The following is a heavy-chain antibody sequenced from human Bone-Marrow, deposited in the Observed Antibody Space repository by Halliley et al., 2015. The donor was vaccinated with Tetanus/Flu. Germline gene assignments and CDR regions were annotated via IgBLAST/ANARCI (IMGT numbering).Heavy chain of an antibody. D-gene: IGHD3-22*01. CDR3: ARDYYNPSGFYGYWYFDL. CDR2: IYYSGST. J-gene: IGHJ2*01. Sequence: TLSLTCAVYGGSFSDHYWSWIRQPPGKGLEWIGDIYYSGSTNYNPSLKSRVTISVDTSKNQFSLKLSSVTAADTAVYYCARDYYNPSGFYGYWYFDLWGRGTLVTVSS. V-gene: IGHV4-59*11. CDR1: GGSFSDHY.